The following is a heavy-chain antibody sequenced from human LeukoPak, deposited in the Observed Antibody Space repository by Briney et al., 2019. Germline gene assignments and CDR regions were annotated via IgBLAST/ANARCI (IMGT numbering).Heavy chain of an antibody. CDR3: ARDEPAPGVPDY. D-gene: IGHD7-27*01. V-gene: IGHV4-39*02. CDR1: GGSISSSSYY. Sequence: PSETLSLTCTVSGGSISSSSYYWGWIRQPPGKGLEWIGSIYYSGSTYYNPSLKSRVTISVDTSKHQFSLKLSSVTAADTAVYYCARDEPAPGVPDYWGQGTLVTVTS. CDR2: IYYSGST. J-gene: IGHJ4*02.